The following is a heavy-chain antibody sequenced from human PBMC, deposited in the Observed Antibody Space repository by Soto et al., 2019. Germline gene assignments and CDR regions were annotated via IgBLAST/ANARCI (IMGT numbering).Heavy chain of an antibody. D-gene: IGHD3-22*01. Sequence: SMDVSWDASGGTLGTTTFSWVRQAPGQGREWMGWISAYNGNTNYAQKLQGRVTMTTDTSTSTAYMELRSLRSDDTAVYYCARGIGNYYDSSGYYVPWFDPWGQGTLVTVSS. V-gene: IGHV1-18*01. J-gene: IGHJ5*02. CDR1: GGTLGTTT. CDR2: ISAYNGNT. CDR3: ARGIGNYYDSSGYYVPWFDP.